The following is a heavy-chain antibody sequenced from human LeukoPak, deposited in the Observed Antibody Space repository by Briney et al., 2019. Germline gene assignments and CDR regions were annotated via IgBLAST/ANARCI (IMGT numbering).Heavy chain of an antibody. Sequence: ASETLSLTCAVYGGSFSGYYWSWIRQPPGKGLEWIGEINHSGSTNHNPSLKSRVTISVDTSKNQFSLKLSSVTAADTAVYYCARGRQTRAYYYDSSGYYYHWFDPWGQGTLVTVSS. D-gene: IGHD3-22*01. CDR2: INHSGST. CDR3: ARGRQTRAYYYDSSGYYYHWFDP. V-gene: IGHV4-34*01. J-gene: IGHJ5*02. CDR1: GGSFSGYY.